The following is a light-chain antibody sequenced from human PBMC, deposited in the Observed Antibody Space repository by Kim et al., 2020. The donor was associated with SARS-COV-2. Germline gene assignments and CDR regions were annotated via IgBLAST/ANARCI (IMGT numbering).Light chain of an antibody. V-gene: IGKV1-16*02. CDR1: QGINNY. CDR2: AAS. Sequence: AAVGDTVTITCRASQGINNYLAWFQQKPGKPPKSLIYAASSLQSGVPSKFSGSGSGTYFTLTISSLQPEDFATYYCQQYNSYPLTFGGGTKVDIK. J-gene: IGKJ4*01. CDR3: QQYNSYPLT.